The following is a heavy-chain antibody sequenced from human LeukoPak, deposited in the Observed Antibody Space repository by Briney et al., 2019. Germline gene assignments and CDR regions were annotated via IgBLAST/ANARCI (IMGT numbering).Heavy chain of an antibody. CDR2: IYPGDSDT. Sequence: GVALQISSQGYRYGFTTYWIGWARPMPRKGLEWMGIIYPGDSDTRYSSYFQCQVTISAHKSITTTYLKWSRLESSDTAMYYCARPSGSYYDNAFDIWGQGTMVTGSS. CDR1: RYGFTTYW. D-gene: IGHD1-26*01. J-gene: IGHJ3*02. CDR3: ARPSGSYYDNAFDI. V-gene: IGHV5-51*01.